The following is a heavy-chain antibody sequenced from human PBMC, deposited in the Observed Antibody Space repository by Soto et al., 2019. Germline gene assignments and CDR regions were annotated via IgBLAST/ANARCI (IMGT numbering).Heavy chain of an antibody. CDR1: GGSISSGGYN. CDR2: IYYSGST. Sequence: SETLSLTCTVSGGSISSGGYNWAWIRQHPGKGLEWIGYIYYSGSTYYNPSLKSRVTISVDTSKNQFSLKLSSVTAADTGVYYCASGYSYGTAWFDPWGQGTLVTVSS. CDR3: ASGYSYGTAWFDP. D-gene: IGHD5-18*01. V-gene: IGHV4-31*03. J-gene: IGHJ5*02.